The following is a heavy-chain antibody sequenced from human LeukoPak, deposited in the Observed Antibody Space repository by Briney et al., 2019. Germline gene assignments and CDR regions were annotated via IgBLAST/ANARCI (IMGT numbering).Heavy chain of an antibody. J-gene: IGHJ3*02. CDR3: ARPFIRGYCSSTSCYEDAFDI. CDR2: IYPGDSDT. Sequence: GESLKISCKGSGYSFTSYWIGWVRQMPGKGLEWMGIIYPGDSDTRYSPSFQGQVTISADKSISTAYLQWSSLKASDTARYYCARPFIRGYCSSTSCYEDAFDIWGQGTMVTVSS. CDR1: GYSFTSYW. V-gene: IGHV5-51*01. D-gene: IGHD2-2*01.